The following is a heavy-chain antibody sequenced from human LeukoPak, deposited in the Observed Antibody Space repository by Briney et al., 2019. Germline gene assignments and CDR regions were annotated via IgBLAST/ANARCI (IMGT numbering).Heavy chain of an antibody. CDR2: IYYSGST. J-gene: IGHJ4*02. Sequence: SETLSLTCTVSGGSISSYYWSWIRQPPGKGLEWIGYIYYSGSTNYSPSLKSRVTISVDTSKNQFSLKLSSVTAADTAVYYCARGGGQQLTHKHSFDYWGQGTLVTVSS. CDR3: ARGGGQQLTHKHSFDY. D-gene: IGHD6-13*01. V-gene: IGHV4-59*01. CDR1: GGSISSYY.